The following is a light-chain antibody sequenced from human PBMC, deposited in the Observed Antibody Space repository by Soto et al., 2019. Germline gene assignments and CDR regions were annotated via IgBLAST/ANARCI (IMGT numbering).Light chain of an antibody. CDR1: QSISSG. J-gene: IGKJ1*01. CDR2: KAS. Sequence: DIQMTQSPSTLSASVGDRVTITCRASQSISSGVAWYQQKPGKAPKLLIYKASSLESGVPSRFSGSGSGTEFTLTISSLQPDDFATYYCQQYNSYWTFGQGTKVEIK. V-gene: IGKV1-5*03. CDR3: QQYNSYWT.